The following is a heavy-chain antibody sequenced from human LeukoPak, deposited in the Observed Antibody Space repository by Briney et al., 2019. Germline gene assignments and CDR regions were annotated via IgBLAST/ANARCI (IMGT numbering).Heavy chain of an antibody. CDR2: IKSKTDGGTT. Sequence: PGGSLRLSCVGSGFTFSSYWMTWARQAPGKGLEWVGRIKSKTDGGTTDYAAPVKGRFTISRDDSKNTLYLQMNSLKTEDTAVYYCTTDHRPRWYWGQGTLVTVSS. V-gene: IGHV3-15*01. D-gene: IGHD5-24*01. J-gene: IGHJ4*02. CDR3: TTDHRPRWY. CDR1: GFTFSSYW.